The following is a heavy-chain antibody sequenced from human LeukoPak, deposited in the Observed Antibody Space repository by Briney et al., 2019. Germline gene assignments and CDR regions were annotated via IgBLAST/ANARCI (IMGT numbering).Heavy chain of an antibody. V-gene: IGHV4-38-2*02. Sequence: SETLSLTCTVSGYTISSGYYWGWIRQPPGKGLEWIGSIYHSGSTYYNPSLKSRVTISVDTSKNQISLKLTSVTAADRAVYYCARTIDTTAYSPFDIWGQGTMVTVSS. CDR1: GYTISSGYY. CDR2: IYHSGST. D-gene: IGHD3-16*01. CDR3: ARTIDTTAYSPFDI. J-gene: IGHJ3*02.